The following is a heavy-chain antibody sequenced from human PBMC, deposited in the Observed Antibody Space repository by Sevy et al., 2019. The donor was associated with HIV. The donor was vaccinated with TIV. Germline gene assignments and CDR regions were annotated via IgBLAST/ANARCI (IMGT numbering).Heavy chain of an antibody. CDR1: GFTFSNYA. V-gene: IGHV3-23*01. J-gene: IGHJ4*02. D-gene: IGHD3-10*01. Sequence: GGSPRLSCVASGFTFSNYAMSWVRQAPGKGLEWVSAIRGGGGSTYYTDSVKGRFTISRDNSKNTVYLQMNSLRAEDTALYYCAKDYEFGSGSLMGLFDYWGQGTLVTVSS. CDR3: AKDYEFGSGSLMGLFDY. CDR2: IRGGGGST.